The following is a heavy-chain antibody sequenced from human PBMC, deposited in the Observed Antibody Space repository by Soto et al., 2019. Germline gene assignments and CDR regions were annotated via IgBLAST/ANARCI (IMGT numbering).Heavy chain of an antibody. D-gene: IGHD3-16*01. CDR1: GGTFSSYA. J-gene: IGHJ4*02. CDR2: IIPIFGTA. V-gene: IGHV1-69*13. CDR3: AGPDGQRRPHRGGFDY. Sequence: SVKVSCKASGGTFSSYAISWVRQAPGQGLEWMGGIIPIFGTANCAQKFQGRVTITADESTSTAYMELSSLRSEDTAVYYCAGPDGQRRPHRGGFDYWGQGTLVTVSS.